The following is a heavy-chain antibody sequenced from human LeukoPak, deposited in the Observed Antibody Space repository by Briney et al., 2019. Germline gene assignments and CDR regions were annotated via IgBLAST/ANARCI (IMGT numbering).Heavy chain of an antibody. V-gene: IGHV1-69*06. CDR2: IIPIFGTA. CDR1: GGTFSSYA. J-gene: IGHJ4*02. CDR3: ARDYQGGYGDKTVDY. Sequence: SVKVSCKASGGTFSSYAISWVRQAPGQGLEWMGGIIPIFGTANYAQKFQGRVTITADKSTSTAYMELSSLRSEDTAVYYCARDYQGGYGDKTVDYWGQGTLVTVSS. D-gene: IGHD5-18*01.